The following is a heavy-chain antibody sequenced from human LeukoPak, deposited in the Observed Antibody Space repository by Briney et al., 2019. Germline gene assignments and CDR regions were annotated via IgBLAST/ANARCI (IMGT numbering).Heavy chain of an antibody. V-gene: IGHV3-43*02. CDR3: AKDTYYYDNSGYYHYFDC. CDR2: ISGDGGST. D-gene: IGHD3-22*01. CDR1: GFTFDDYA. J-gene: IGHJ4*02. Sequence: GGSLRLSSAASGFTFDDYAMHWGRQAPGKGLEWVSLISGDGGSTYYADSVKGRFTISRDNSKNSLYLQMNSLRTEDTALYYCAKDTYYYDNSGYYHYFDCWGQGTLVTVSS.